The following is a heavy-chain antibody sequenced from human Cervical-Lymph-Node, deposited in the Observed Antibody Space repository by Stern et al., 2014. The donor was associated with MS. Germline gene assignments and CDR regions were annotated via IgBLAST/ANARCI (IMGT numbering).Heavy chain of an antibody. CDR2: IVVGSGNT. Sequence: QLVESGPEVKKPGTSVKVSCKASGFTFTSSAVQWVRQARGKRLEWIGWIVVGSGNTNYAQKFQERVTITRDMSTSTAYMELSSLRSEDTAVYYCAAAYSSSWYGMDVWGQGTTVTVSS. V-gene: IGHV1-58*01. J-gene: IGHJ6*02. CDR3: AAAYSSSWYGMDV. CDR1: GFTFTSSA. D-gene: IGHD6-13*01.